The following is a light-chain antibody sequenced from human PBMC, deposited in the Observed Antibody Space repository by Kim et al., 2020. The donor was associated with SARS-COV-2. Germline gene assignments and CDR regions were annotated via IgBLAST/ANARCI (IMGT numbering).Light chain of an antibody. CDR1: SADIGGYDF. Sequence: QSALTQPPSASGSPGQSVAIPCTGTSADIGGYDFVSWYQQYPGKAPKLLIYEVTKRPSGVPDRFSGSKSGNTASLTITGLQAGDEAEYYCCLYVDTKQLLFGGGTQLTVL. CDR2: EVT. CDR3: CLYVDTKQLL. J-gene: IGLJ3*02. V-gene: IGLV2-8*01.